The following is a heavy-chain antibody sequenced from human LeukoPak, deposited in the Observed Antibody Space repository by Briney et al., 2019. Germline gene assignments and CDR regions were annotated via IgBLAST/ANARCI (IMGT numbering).Heavy chain of an antibody. D-gene: IGHD4/OR15-4a*01. CDR3: AIDREDTMVPYGMVV. V-gene: IGHV1-69*04. Sequence: ASVKVSCKASGATFSNYAISWVRQAPGQGLEWMGRIIPILGIANYAQMLQGRGTITADKSTSTVYMELSSLRSEDTAVYYCAIDREDTMVPYGMVVWGQGNTVTVSS. CDR2: IIPILGIA. J-gene: IGHJ6*02. CDR1: GATFSNYA.